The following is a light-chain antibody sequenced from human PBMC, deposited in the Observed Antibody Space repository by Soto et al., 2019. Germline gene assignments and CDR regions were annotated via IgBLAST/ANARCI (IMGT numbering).Light chain of an antibody. CDR2: DVS. J-gene: IGLJ1*01. V-gene: IGLV2-11*01. CDR3: CSYAGSFTYV. CDR1: SSDVGGYNY. Sequence: QSALTQPRSASGSPGQSITISCTGTSSDVGGYNYVSWYQQHPAKAPKLIIFDVSKRPSGVPNRFSGSKSGNTASLTISGLQAVDEADYYCCSYAGSFTYVFGTGTKLTVL.